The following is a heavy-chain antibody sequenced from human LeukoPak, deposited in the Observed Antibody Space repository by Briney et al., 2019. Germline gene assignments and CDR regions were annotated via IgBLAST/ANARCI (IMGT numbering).Heavy chain of an antibody. CDR3: ARGRSLHCFDY. J-gene: IGHJ4*02. CDR1: GGSISSGGYY. CDR2: IYYSGST. V-gene: IGHV4-31*03. Sequence: PSETLSLTCTVSGGSISSGGYYWSWIRQHPGKGLEWIGYIYYSGSTYYNPSLRSRVTISVDTSENQFSLKLSSVTAADTAVYYCARGRSLHCFDYWGQGTLVTVSS.